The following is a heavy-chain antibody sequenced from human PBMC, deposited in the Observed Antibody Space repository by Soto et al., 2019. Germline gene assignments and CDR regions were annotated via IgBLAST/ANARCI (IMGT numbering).Heavy chain of an antibody. D-gene: IGHD3-10*01. J-gene: IGHJ6*02. CDR2: IYYSGST. Sequence: SDTLSLTCTVSGGSISSFFYYWSWIRQHPGKGLEWIGYIYYSGSTYYNPSLKSRVTISVDTSKNQFSLKLSSVTAADTAVYYCARDTYYYGSGSYLHYYGMDVWGQGTTVTVSS. CDR3: ARDTYYYGSGSYLHYYGMDV. CDR1: GGSISSFFYY. V-gene: IGHV4-31*03.